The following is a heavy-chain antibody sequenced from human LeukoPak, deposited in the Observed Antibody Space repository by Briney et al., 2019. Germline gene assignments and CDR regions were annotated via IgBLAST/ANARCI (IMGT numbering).Heavy chain of an antibody. CDR2: IYYSGST. CDR3: ARRDYGDYLSYAFDI. J-gene: IGHJ3*02. V-gene: IGHV4-59*08. Sequence: SETLSLTCTVSGGSISSYYWSWTRQPPGKGLEWIGYIYYSGSTNYNPSLKSRVTISVDTSKNQFSLKLSSVTAADTAVYYCARRDYGDYLSYAFDIWGQGTMVTVSS. D-gene: IGHD4-17*01. CDR1: GGSISSYY.